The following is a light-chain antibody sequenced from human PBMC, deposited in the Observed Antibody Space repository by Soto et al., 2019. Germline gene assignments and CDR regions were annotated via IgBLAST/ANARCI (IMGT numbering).Light chain of an antibody. V-gene: IGLV2-23*02. J-gene: IGLJ1*01. CDR1: SSDVGSYYF. CDR2: EIN. Sequence: QSVLTQPASVSGSPGQSITISCTGTSSDVGSYYFVSWYQKHPDKAPKLLIFEINKPPSGVSHRFSGSKSGNTASLTISGLQAEDEADYFCCSYAGGSVSVFGAGTKLTVL. CDR3: CSYAGGSVSV.